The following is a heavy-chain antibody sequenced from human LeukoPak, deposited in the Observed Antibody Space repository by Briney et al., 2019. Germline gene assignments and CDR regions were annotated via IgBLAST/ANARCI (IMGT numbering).Heavy chain of an antibody. D-gene: IGHD2-21*01. CDR3: ARGDKAYY. V-gene: IGHV3-7*01. J-gene: IGHJ4*02. Sequence: LPGGSLRLSCAASGFTFSSYWMTRVRQAPGKGLEWVANINQNGREKYYVESVKGRFTISRDNAMNSLFLHMSSLRVDDTAVYYCARGDKAYYWGLGTLVTVSS. CDR2: INQNGREK. CDR1: GFTFSSYW.